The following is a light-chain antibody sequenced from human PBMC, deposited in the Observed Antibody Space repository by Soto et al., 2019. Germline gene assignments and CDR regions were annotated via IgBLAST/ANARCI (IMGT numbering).Light chain of an antibody. J-gene: IGLJ3*02. CDR1: SGDVGHYNY. CDR2: EVT. CDR3: TSYTTSRIWV. V-gene: IGLV2-14*01. Sequence: QSALTQPASVSGSPGQSITISCTGSSGDVGHYNYVSWYQQHPGKAPKLIIYEVTNRPSGVSDRFSGSKSGNTASLIISGLQAEDEPDYYCTSYTTSRIWVFGGGTKLTLL.